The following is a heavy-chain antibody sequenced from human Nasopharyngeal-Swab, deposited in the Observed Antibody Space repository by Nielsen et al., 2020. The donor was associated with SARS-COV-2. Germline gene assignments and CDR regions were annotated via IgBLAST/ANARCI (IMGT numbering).Heavy chain of an antibody. CDR2: IYPGDSDT. CDR1: GSSFTSYW. D-gene: IGHD4/OR15-4a*01. CDR3: ARLTTDDAFDI. J-gene: IGHJ3*02. Sequence: GGSLRLSCKGSGSSFTSYWIGWVRQLPGKGLEWMGIIYPGDSDTRYSPSFQGQVTISADKSISTAYLQWSSLKASDTAMYYCARLTTDDAFDIWGQGTMVTVSS. V-gene: IGHV5-51*01.